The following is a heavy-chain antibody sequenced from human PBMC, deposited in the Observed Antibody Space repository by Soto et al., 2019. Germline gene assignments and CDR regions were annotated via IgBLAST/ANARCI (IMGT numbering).Heavy chain of an antibody. CDR1: GGSISSSNW. Sequence: QVQLQESGPGLVKPSGTLSLTCAVSGGSISSSNWWSWVRQPPGKGLEWIGEIYLSGSTNYNPSLKSRVTISVDQSKNQFSLKLSSVTAADTAVYYCARDSRTRDYDFWSGPATGMDVWGQGTTVTVSS. CDR3: ARDSRTRDYDFWSGPATGMDV. V-gene: IGHV4-4*02. CDR2: IYLSGST. D-gene: IGHD3-3*01. J-gene: IGHJ6*02.